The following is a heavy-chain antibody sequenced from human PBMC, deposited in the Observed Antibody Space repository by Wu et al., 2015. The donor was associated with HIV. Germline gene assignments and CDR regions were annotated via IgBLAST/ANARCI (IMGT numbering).Heavy chain of an antibody. CDR2: IIPVFGKT. V-gene: IGHV1-69*13. CDR1: GGTFSTFA. Sequence: QVQLVQSGAEVKKPGASVKVSCKASGGTFSTFAFSWVRQAPGQGLEWMGRIIPVFGKTNYAQKFQDRITITAAESTRTAYMELSSLTSEDTAVYYCARGVRFVDGLTGVDKYYIDYWGQGTLVTVSS. D-gene: IGHD3-9*01. J-gene: IGHJ4*02. CDR3: ARGVRFVDGLTGVDKYYIDY.